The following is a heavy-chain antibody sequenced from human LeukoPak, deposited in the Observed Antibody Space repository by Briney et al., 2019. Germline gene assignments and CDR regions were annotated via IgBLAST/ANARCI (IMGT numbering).Heavy chain of an antibody. V-gene: IGHV1-18*01. Sequence: GASVKVSCKASGYTFTSYGISWVRQAPGQGLEWMGLISAYNGNTNYAQKLQGRVTMTTDTSTSTAYMELRSLRSDDTAVYYCARDSGYCSGGSCYSVSHYYGMDVWGQGTTVTVSS. CDR1: GYTFTSYG. J-gene: IGHJ6*02. CDR2: ISAYNGNT. D-gene: IGHD2-15*01. CDR3: ARDSGYCSGGSCYSVSHYYGMDV.